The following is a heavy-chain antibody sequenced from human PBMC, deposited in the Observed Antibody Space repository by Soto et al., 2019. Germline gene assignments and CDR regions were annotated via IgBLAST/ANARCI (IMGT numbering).Heavy chain of an antibody. CDR2: ISSSSSTI. Sequence: EVQLVESGGGLVQPGGSLRRSCAASGFTFSSYSMNWVRQAPGKGLEWVSYISSSSSTIYYADSVKGRFTISRDNDKYSLYLHMNRLIDEDTAVYYCARDLYYDSSGYYLWGQGTLVTVSS. V-gene: IGHV3-48*02. CDR1: GFTFSSYS. CDR3: ARDLYYDSSGYYL. D-gene: IGHD3-22*01. J-gene: IGHJ5*02.